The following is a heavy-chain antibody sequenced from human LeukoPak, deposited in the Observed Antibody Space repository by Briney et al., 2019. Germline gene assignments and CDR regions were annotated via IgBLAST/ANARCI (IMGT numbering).Heavy chain of an antibody. J-gene: IGHJ5*02. Sequence: PGRSLRLSCAASGFTFDDYAMHWVRQAPGKGLEWVSGISWNSGSIGYADSVKGRFTISRDNAKNSLYLQMNSLRAEDTALYYCARGSYYDFWSGRNWFDPWGQGTLVTVSS. V-gene: IGHV3-9*01. CDR1: GFTFDDYA. CDR3: ARGSYYDFWSGRNWFDP. D-gene: IGHD3-3*01. CDR2: ISWNSGSI.